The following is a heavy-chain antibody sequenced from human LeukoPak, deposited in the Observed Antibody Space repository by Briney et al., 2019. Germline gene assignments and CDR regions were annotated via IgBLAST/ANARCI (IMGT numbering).Heavy chain of an antibody. J-gene: IGHJ4*02. D-gene: IGHD1-26*01. CDR1: GFTFSSYS. Sequence: GGSLRLSCAASGFTFSSYSMNWVHQTPGKGLEWVSLISSSSAHINYADSVKGRFTISRDDPRNSLYLQMNSLRAEDTAVYYCARDIGGSYTAIDYWGQGTLVTVSS. CDR2: ISSSSAHI. V-gene: IGHV3-21*01. CDR3: ARDIGGSYTAIDY.